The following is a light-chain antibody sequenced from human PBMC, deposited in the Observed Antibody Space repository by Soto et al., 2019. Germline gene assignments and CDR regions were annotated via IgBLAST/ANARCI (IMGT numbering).Light chain of an antibody. CDR1: QSVSTRY. Sequence: IVLTQSPGTLSLSPGERATLSCRASQSVSTRYLAWYQQKRGQPPRLLIYGASSRASGIPDRFSGSGSGTDFTLTITRLGPEDFALYYCQQYDTSSMIFGQGTRLYIK. CDR3: QQYDTSSMI. J-gene: IGKJ5*01. V-gene: IGKV3-20*01. CDR2: GAS.